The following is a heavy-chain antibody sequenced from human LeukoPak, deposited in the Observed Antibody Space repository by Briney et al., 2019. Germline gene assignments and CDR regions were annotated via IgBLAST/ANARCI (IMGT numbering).Heavy chain of an antibody. V-gene: IGHV3-30-3*01. D-gene: IGHD6-19*01. CDR3: ARDSAAVAGTGSAFDI. Sequence: GGSLRLSCAASGFTFSSYAMHWVRQAPGKGLEWVAGISYDGSNKYYADSVKGRFTISRDNSKNTLYLQMNSLRAEDTAVCYCARDSAAVAGTGSAFDIWGQGTMVTVSS. CDR1: GFTFSSYA. CDR2: ISYDGSNK. J-gene: IGHJ3*02.